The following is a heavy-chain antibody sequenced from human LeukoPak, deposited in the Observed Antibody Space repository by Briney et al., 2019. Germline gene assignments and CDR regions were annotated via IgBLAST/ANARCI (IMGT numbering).Heavy chain of an antibody. Sequence: SVKLSCKAAAGTFTSYAISMVRHGPAPGLEWMGRIIPYLGIANCAQKFQGRVTITARKSPSTADMELSRLRSEDTAVYDWAKDLSIAVAGTREDLDYWGQGTLVTVS. CDR1: AGTFTSYA. J-gene: IGHJ4*02. CDR3: AKDLSIAVAGTREDLDY. V-gene: IGHV1-69*04. D-gene: IGHD6-19*01. CDR2: IIPYLGIA.